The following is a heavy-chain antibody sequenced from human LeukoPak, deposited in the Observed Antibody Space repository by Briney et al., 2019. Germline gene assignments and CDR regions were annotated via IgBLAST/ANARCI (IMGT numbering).Heavy chain of an antibody. CDR2: ISSNGDNT. CDR3: VRGPGY. V-gene: IGHV3-64D*06. Sequence: GGSLRLSCSVSGFTFSTYVMHWVRQAPGKGLEYVSAISSNGDNTYYADSVKGRFTISRDNSKNTLYLQMSSLRADDTALYYCVRGPGYWGQGTLVTVSS. CDR1: GFTFSTYV. J-gene: IGHJ4*02.